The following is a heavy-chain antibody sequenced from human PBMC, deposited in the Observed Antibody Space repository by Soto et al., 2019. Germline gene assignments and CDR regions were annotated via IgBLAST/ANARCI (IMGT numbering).Heavy chain of an antibody. CDR1: GASISYGGFS. Sequence: QLQLQESGSGLVKTSETLSLTCTVSGASISYGGFSWSWIRQSPGKGLEWIGYISHLKNTYFHPSFKSRLTMSIDRTRNQFSLKLSSVTAADMAVYYCARGGGYDSFDYWGQGVLVTVSS. D-gene: IGHD5-12*01. CDR2: ISHLKNT. CDR3: ARGGGYDSFDY. J-gene: IGHJ4*02. V-gene: IGHV4-30-2*06.